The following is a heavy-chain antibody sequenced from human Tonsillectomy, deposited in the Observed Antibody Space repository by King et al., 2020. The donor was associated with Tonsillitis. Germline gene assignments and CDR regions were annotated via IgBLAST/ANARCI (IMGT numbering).Heavy chain of an antibody. CDR2: IYRGASST. D-gene: IGHD1-14*01. CDR1: GFTFSNYA. Sequence: DVQLVESGGGLVQPGGSLRLSCAVSGFTFSNYAMSWVRQAPGKGLEWVSVIYRGASSTYYVDSVKGRFTISRDNSKNTLYLQMNSLRAEDTAVYYCAKHNGPAYFAYWGQGPLVTVSS. J-gene: IGHJ4*02. V-gene: IGHV3-23*03. CDR3: AKHNGPAYFAY.